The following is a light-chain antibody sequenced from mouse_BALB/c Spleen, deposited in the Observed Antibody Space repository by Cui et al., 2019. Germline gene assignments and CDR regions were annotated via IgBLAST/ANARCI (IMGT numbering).Light chain of an antibody. CDR2: LPT. J-gene: IGKJ5*01. CDR3: QQYSKLPLA. Sequence: DIQMTQTTSSLSASLGDRVTISCRASEDISTYLNWYQQKPCETVKLLVDLPTRITTGSPSKLSWNGSGADYSPTIRHPGPEGISPYFCQQYSKLPLAFGSGTKPELK. CDR1: EDISTY. V-gene: IGKV10-95*01.